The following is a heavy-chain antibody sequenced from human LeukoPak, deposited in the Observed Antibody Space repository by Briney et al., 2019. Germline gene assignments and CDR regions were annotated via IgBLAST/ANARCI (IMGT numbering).Heavy chain of an antibody. CDR2: IAYDGSRA. Sequence: GRSLRLSCAGAGFTFGGYGMHWFRQTPGKGLEWVAVIAYDGSRAFYADSVKGRFTISRDNSKNTMTVQMDDLRAEDTAVYYCTRYNNDHFDYWGQGTLVTVSS. J-gene: IGHJ4*02. CDR3: TRYNNDHFDY. CDR1: GFTFGGYG. D-gene: IGHD1-14*01. V-gene: IGHV3-33*01.